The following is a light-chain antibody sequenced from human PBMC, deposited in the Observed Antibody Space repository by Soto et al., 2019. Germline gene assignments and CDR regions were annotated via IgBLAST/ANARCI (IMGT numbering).Light chain of an antibody. V-gene: IGKV1-39*01. J-gene: IGKJ1*01. CDR2: AVS. CDR3: QQSYSTPT. Sequence: DIQMTQSPSSLSASVGDRVTITCRASQSISSYLNWYQQKPGKAPKLQIYAVSSLQSGVPSRISGSGSGTDFTLTISSLQPEDFATYYCQQSYSTPTFGQGTTV. CDR1: QSISSY.